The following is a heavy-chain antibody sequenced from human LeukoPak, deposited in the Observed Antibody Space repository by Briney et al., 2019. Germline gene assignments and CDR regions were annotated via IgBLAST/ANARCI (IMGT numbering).Heavy chain of an antibody. CDR2: ISGTGGRT. Sequence: GGSLRLSCAASGFTFSSYAMSWVRQAPGKGLEWVSAISGTGGRTYYADSVKGRFTISRDNSKNTLYLQMNSLRAEDTAVYYCAKDHGSSGWYGFDYWGQGTLVTVSS. D-gene: IGHD6-19*01. J-gene: IGHJ4*02. CDR1: GFTFSSYA. V-gene: IGHV3-23*01. CDR3: AKDHGSSGWYGFDY.